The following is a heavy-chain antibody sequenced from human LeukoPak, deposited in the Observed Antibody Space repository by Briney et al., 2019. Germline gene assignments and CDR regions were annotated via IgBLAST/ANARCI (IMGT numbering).Heavy chain of an antibody. CDR3: AKEVNTAMIDY. V-gene: IGHV3-23*01. Sequence: PGGSLRLSCAASGFTFSSSAMSWVRQAPGKGLEWISTISGGGDGTYFADSVKGRFTISRDNSKNTLYLQMNSLRAEDTAVYYCAKEVNTAMIDYWGQGTLVTVSS. D-gene: IGHD5-18*01. J-gene: IGHJ4*02. CDR1: GFTFSSSA. CDR2: ISGGGDGT.